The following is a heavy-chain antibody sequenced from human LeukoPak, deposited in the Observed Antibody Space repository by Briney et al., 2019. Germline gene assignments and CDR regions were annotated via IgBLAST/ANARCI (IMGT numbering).Heavy chain of an antibody. CDR3: ARDIDDVGALLDF. CDR2: INYSGRT. V-gene: IGHV4-39*07. Sequence: SETLSLTCTISDDSISNNRYFWAWIRLPPGKGLEWIGSINYSGRTYYNPSLKSRLTMSIDTAKRQFSLELISVTAADTALYYCARDIDDVGALLDFWGQGTLVTVSS. D-gene: IGHD1-26*01. CDR1: DDSISNNRYF. J-gene: IGHJ4*02.